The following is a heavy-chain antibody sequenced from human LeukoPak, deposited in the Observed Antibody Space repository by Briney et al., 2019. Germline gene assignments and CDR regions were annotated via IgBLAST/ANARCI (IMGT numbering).Heavy chain of an antibody. CDR1: GFTFSSYS. Sequence: GGSLRLSCAASGFTFSSYSMNWVRQAPGKGREWVSSISSSSSYIYYADSVKGRFTISRDNAKNSLYLQMNSLRAEDTAVYYCARDRTYYYDFWSGYYSPWCMDVWGKGTTVTVSS. J-gene: IGHJ6*03. D-gene: IGHD3-3*01. CDR3: ARDRTYYYDFWSGYYSPWCMDV. V-gene: IGHV3-21*01. CDR2: ISSSSSYI.